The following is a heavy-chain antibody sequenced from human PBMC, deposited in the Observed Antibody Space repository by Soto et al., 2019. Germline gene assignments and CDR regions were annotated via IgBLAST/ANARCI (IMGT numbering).Heavy chain of an antibody. V-gene: IGHV3-74*03. J-gene: IGHJ4*02. CDR2: IKSDGRGI. CDR3: SRDSAVYPAQDY. D-gene: IGHD6-6*01. CDR1: GFTFRSYW. Sequence: EVQLVESGGGLVQPGGSLRLSCAASGFTFRSYWMHWVRQAPGKGLVWVSRIKSDGRGITYADSVKGRFTISRDNAKNTVYLEMNSLRDEDTAVYYCSRDSAVYPAQDYWGQGTLGTVPS.